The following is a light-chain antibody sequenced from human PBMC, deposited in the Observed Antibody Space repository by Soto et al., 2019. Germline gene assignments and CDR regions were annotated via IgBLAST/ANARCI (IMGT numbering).Light chain of an antibody. J-gene: IGKJ5*01. CDR2: GAS. Sequence: EIVLTQSPATLSLSPGERATLSCRASQTITTYLAWYQQKPGLPPRLLIYGASNRATGIPARFSGSGSGTDFTLTISNLEPEDFAVYYCQQRSNWPANFGQGTRREIK. CDR3: QQRSNWPAN. CDR1: QTITTY. V-gene: IGKV3-11*01.